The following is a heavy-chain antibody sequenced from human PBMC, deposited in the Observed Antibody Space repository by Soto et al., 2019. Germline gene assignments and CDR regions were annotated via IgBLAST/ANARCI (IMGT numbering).Heavy chain of an antibody. CDR2: ISSSSSTI. D-gene: IGHD6-13*01. CDR1: GFTFSSYG. V-gene: IGHV3-48*01. CDR3: ARHPERIAQIGWFDP. J-gene: IGHJ5*02. Sequence: EVRLVESGGGLVQPGGSLRLSCAASGFTFSSYGMNWVRQAPGKGLEWVSYISSSSSTIYYADSVKGRFTISRDNAKNSLYLQMNSLRAEDTAVYYCARHPERIAQIGWFDPWGQGTLVTVSS.